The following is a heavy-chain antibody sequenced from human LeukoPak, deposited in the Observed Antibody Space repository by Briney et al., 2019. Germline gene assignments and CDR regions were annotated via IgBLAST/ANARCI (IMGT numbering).Heavy chain of an antibody. CDR1: GFTFSSYG. Sequence: QPGGSLRLSCAASGFTFSSYGMHWVRQAPGKGLEWVAVISYDGSNKYYADSVKGRFTISRDNSKNTLYLQMNSLRAEDTAVYYCAKRGGGADYYYMDVWGKGTTVTVSS. CDR2: ISYDGSNK. V-gene: IGHV3-30*18. J-gene: IGHJ6*03. D-gene: IGHD2-15*01. CDR3: AKRGGGADYYYMDV.